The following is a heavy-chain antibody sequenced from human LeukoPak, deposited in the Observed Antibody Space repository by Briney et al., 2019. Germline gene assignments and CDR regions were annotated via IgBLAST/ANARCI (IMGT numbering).Heavy chain of an antibody. CDR2: INHSGST. D-gene: IGHD3-22*01. V-gene: IGHV4-34*01. CDR3: ARALDSSGYPFDX. CDR1: GGSFSGYY. Sequence: SETLSLTCAVYGGSFSGYYWSWIRQPPGKGLEWIGEINHSGSTNYNPSLKSRVTISVDTSKNQFSLKLSSVTAADTAVYYCARALDSSGYPFDXWGQGXXVTV. J-gene: IGHJ4*02.